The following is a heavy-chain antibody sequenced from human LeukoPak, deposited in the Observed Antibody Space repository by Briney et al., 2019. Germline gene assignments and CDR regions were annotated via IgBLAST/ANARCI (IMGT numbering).Heavy chain of an antibody. D-gene: IGHD1-14*01. CDR1: GFIFSTYG. CDR3: AKGIPAIY. V-gene: IGHV3-30*18. CDR2: ISYDGSDE. J-gene: IGHJ4*02. Sequence: GGSLRLSCAASGFIFSTYGMHWVRQAPGKGLEWVAVISYDGSDENYADSVKGRFTISRDNSKNTLYLQMNSLRVEDTAVYYCAKGIPAIYWGQGTLVTVSS.